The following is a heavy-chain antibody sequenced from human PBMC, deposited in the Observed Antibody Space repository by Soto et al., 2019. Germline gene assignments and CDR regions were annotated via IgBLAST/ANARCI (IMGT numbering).Heavy chain of an antibody. D-gene: IGHD2-15*01. V-gene: IGHV5-51*01. CDR1: GYTFATYW. J-gene: IGHJ4*02. Sequence: GESLKISCQASGYTFATYWIAWVRQMPGKGLEWMGMIYPSDSDTRYSPSFQGQVTISADKSINTAYVQWSSLKASDTAIYYCARMNGGRDYWGQGTPVTVSS. CDR2: IYPSDSDT. CDR3: ARMNGGRDY.